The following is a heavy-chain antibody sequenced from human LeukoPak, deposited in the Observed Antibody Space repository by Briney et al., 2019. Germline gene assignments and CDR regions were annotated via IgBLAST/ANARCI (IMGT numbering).Heavy chain of an antibody. J-gene: IGHJ4*02. Sequence: GGSLRLSCTASGFAFSNYEMNWVRQAPGKGLEWVSYISSSGSTIYYADSVKGRFTISRDNAKNSLYLQMNSLRAEDTAVYYCARDSVATPFDYWGQGTLVTVSS. CDR2: ISSSGSTI. D-gene: IGHD5-12*01. CDR3: ARDSVATPFDY. V-gene: IGHV3-48*03. CDR1: GFAFSNYE.